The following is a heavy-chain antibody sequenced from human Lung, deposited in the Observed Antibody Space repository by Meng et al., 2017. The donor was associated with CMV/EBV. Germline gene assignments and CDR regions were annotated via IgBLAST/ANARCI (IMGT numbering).Heavy chain of an antibody. CDR2: IYYSGST. D-gene: IGHD2-2*01. Sequence: SXTLSLXCNVPRGPISSSSYYWGWIRQPPGKGLEWIGSIYYSGSTYYNPSLKSRVTISVDTSKNQFSLKLSSVTAADTAVYYCARKLVVPAASRNDAFDIWXQGTMVTVSS. J-gene: IGHJ3*02. CDR3: ARKLVVPAASRNDAFDI. V-gene: IGHV4-39*07. CDR1: RGPISSSSYY.